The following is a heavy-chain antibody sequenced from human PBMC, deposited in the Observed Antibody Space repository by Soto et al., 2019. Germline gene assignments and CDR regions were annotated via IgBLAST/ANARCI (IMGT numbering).Heavy chain of an antibody. J-gene: IGHJ4*02. Sequence: ASVKVSCKASGGTFSSYAISWVRQAPGQGLEWMGGIIPIFGTANYAQKFQGRVTITADESTSTAYMELSSLRSEDTAVYYCARDFPLYGDYDTSSDGFDYWGQGTLVTVSS. V-gene: IGHV1-69*13. CDR1: GGTFSSYA. CDR2: IIPIFGTA. CDR3: ARDFPLYGDYDTSSDGFDY. D-gene: IGHD4-17*01.